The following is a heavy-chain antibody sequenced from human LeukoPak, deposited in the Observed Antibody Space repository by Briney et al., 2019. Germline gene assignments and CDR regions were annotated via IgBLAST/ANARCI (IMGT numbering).Heavy chain of an antibody. CDR3: AKGSAAARPYYFDY. J-gene: IGHJ4*02. D-gene: IGHD6-6*01. Sequence: PGRSLRLSCAASGFTFSNYAMSWVRQAQGKGLEWVSAITGSGGSTYYADSVKGRYTISRDNFKNTLYLQMNSLRAEDTAIYYCAKGSAAARPYYFDYWGQGNLVTVSS. CDR1: GFTFSNYA. CDR2: ITGSGGST. V-gene: IGHV3-23*01.